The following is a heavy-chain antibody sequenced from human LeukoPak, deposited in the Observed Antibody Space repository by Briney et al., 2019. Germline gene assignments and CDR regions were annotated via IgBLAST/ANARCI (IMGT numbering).Heavy chain of an antibody. CDR2: IYSSGST. Sequence: DTLNLTCTASGGTISSYYRSWMRQPPGKGLEWIGYIYSSGSTNYSPSLKSRVTISVDTSKNQFSLKLSSVTAADTAVYYCARPSGDYWGQGTLVTVSS. V-gene: IGHV4-4*08. J-gene: IGHJ4*02. D-gene: IGHD3-10*01. CDR3: ARPSGDY. CDR1: GGTISSYY.